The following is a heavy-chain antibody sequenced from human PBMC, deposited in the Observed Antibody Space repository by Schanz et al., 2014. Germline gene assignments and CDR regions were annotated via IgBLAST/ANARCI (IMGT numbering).Heavy chain of an antibody. CDR2: IGGSGDST. D-gene: IGHD3-9*01. V-gene: IGHV3-23*04. Sequence: EVQLVESGGGLVKPGGSLRLSCAASGFTFRNYGMSWVRQAPGQGLEWVSGIGGSGDSTHYADSVKGRFIISRDNSKNTLYLQVNSLRAEDTAVYYCAKHVRSLTGNDYWGQGTLVTVSS. CDR1: GFTFRNYG. CDR3: AKHVRSLTGNDY. J-gene: IGHJ4*02.